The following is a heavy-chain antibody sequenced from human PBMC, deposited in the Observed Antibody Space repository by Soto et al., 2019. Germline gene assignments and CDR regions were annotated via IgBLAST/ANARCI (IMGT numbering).Heavy chain of an antibody. Sequence: EVQLLESGGGFVQRGGSLSLSCAASGFIFNNYAMTWVRQAPGKGLEWVARVSGRGGSAYYADSVKGRLTISRDNSNNTLYLQMTNVRGEDTAVYYCVRRAGGAVVWYYDLWGRGSLVNVFS. CDR3: VRRAGGAVVWYYDL. J-gene: IGHJ2*01. D-gene: IGHD2-21*01. V-gene: IGHV3-23*01. CDR2: VSGRGGSA. CDR1: GFIFNNYA.